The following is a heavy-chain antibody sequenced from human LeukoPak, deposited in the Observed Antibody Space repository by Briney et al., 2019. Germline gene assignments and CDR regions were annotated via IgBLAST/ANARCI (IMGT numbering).Heavy chain of an antibody. J-gene: IGHJ4*02. V-gene: IGHV3-23*01. CDR3: AKRAPSMVAATITHFDY. D-gene: IGHD2-15*01. Sequence: PGGSLRLSCAASGFTFSSYAMSWVRQAPGKGLEWVSAISGSGGSTYYADSVKGRFTISRDNSKNTLYLQMNSLRAEDTAVYYCAKRAPSMVAATITHFDYWGQGTLVTVSS. CDR2: ISGSGGST. CDR1: GFTFSSYA.